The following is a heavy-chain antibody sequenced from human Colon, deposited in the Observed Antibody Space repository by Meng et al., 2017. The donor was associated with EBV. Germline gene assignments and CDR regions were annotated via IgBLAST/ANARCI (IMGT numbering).Heavy chain of an antibody. J-gene: IGHJ5*02. Sequence: QVLLRQWGAGLLKAPETPSLTCSVSGGSLSGYYWSWILQPPGKGLEWIGEINHSGNTNYNPSLKYRVTISIDTSKNQFSLKLSSVTDADTAVYFCARGEPVPGHFLKSWGQGTLVTVSS. CDR3: ARGEPVPGHFLKS. CDR1: GGSLSGYY. CDR2: INHSGNT. D-gene: IGHD6-19*01. V-gene: IGHV4-34*01.